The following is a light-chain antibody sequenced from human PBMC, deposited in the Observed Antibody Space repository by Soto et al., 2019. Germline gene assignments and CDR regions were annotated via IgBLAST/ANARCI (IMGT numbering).Light chain of an antibody. CDR2: DAS. J-gene: IGKJ1*01. CDR3: QQYNSQGT. V-gene: IGKV1-5*01. Sequence: DIQMTQSPSTLSASVGDRVTITCRASQSISSWLAWYQQKPGKAPKLLIYDASSLESGVPSRFSGSGSGTEFTLTISSLQPDDFATYYCQQYNSQGTFGQGTKGDNK. CDR1: QSISSW.